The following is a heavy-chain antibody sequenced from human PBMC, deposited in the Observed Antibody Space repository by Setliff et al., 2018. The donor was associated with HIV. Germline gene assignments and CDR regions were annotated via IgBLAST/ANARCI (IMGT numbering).Heavy chain of an antibody. CDR3: ATKVYCTNGVCLDAFDV. J-gene: IGHJ3*01. Sequence: ASVKVSCKASGYTFTGYYIHWVRQAPGQGLEWMGRIIPNSGGTNYAQKFQDRVTMTRDTSISTAYMELSRLRSDGTAVYYCATKVYCTNGVCLDAFDVWGQGTVVTVSS. D-gene: IGHD2-8*01. CDR2: IIPNSGGT. V-gene: IGHV1-2*06. CDR1: GYTFTGYY.